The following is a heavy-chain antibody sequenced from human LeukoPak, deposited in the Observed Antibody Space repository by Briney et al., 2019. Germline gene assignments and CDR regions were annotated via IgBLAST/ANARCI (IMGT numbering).Heavy chain of an antibody. J-gene: IGHJ4*02. CDR3: ANHLACGSTTCPSFDH. V-gene: IGHV3-21*01. CDR2: ISHSGYDI. Sequence: GGSLRLSCAASGFTFSRYSMNWVRQAPGKGLEWVSSISHSGYDIYYADSVKGRFTISRDNAKNSLSLQMNDLRIDDTAVYYCANHLACGSTTCPSFDHWGQGTLVTVSS. CDR1: GFTFSRYS. D-gene: IGHD2-2*01.